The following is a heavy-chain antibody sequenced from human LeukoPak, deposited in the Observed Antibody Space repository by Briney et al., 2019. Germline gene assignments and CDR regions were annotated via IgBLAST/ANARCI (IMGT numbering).Heavy chain of an antibody. Sequence: SETLSLTCTVSGGSISGPYWSWIRQPPGKGLEWIAYMYNSGSTNYNPSLKSRVTIPIDTSKNQFSLKLSSLTAADTAIYYCARGIESYGDYGYWGQGILVTVSS. D-gene: IGHD4-17*01. J-gene: IGHJ4*02. CDR1: GGSISGPY. CDR2: MYNSGST. V-gene: IGHV4-59*11. CDR3: ARGIESYGDYGY.